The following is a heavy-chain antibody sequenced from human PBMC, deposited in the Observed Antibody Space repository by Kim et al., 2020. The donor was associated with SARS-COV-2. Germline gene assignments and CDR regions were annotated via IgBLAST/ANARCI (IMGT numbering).Heavy chain of an antibody. J-gene: IGHJ6*02. D-gene: IGHD6-19*01. Sequence: GGSLRLSCAASGFTFSSNDMHWVRQATGKGLEWVSAIGTAGDTYYPGSVKGRCTISRENAKNSLYLQMNSLRAGDTAVYYCARAPARIAVAGYYFYYGMDVWGQGTTVTVSS. V-gene: IGHV3-13*01. CDR3: ARAPARIAVAGYYFYYGMDV. CDR1: GFTFSSND. CDR2: IGTAGDT.